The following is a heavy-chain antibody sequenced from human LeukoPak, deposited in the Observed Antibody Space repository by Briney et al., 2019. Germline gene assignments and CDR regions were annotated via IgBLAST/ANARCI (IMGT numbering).Heavy chain of an antibody. CDR1: GGSVSSGSYY. V-gene: IGHV4-61*01. J-gene: IGHJ4*02. D-gene: IGHD3-22*01. CDR3: ARGGYYDSSGYYSAHFDY. Sequence: SETLSLTCTVSGGSVSSGSYYWSWIRQPPEKGLEWIGYIYYSGSTNYNPSLKSRVTISVDTSKNQFSLKLSSVTAADTAVYYCARGGYYDSSGYYSAHFDYWGQGTLVTVSS. CDR2: IYYSGST.